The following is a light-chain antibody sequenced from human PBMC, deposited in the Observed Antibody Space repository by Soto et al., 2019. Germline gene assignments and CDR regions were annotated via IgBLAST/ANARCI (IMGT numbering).Light chain of an antibody. CDR1: TGDIGYFNY. CDR3: SSFARTKSFV. V-gene: IGLV2-8*01. J-gene: IGLJ1*01. Sequence: QSVLTQPPSASGSPGQSVTISCTGTTGDIGYFNYVSWYQQRPGKAPKLIIYEVTMLPSGVPHRIFASKSHRTASLTVSGLQAEDAADYYLSSFARTKSFVFGTGT. CDR2: EVT.